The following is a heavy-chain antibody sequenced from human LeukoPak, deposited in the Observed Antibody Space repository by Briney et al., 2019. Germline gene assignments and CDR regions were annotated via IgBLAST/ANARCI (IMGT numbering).Heavy chain of an antibody. CDR3: AKERAVAAIGDAFDM. CDR2: ISYDGSNK. Sequence: GGSLRLSCAASGFTFSSYGMHWVRQAPGKGLEWVAVISYDGSNKYYADSVKGRFTISRDNSKNKLYLQMNSLTAEDTAVYYCAKERAVAAIGDAFDMWGQGTLVTVSS. V-gene: IGHV3-30*18. J-gene: IGHJ3*02. CDR1: GFTFSSYG. D-gene: IGHD1-26*01.